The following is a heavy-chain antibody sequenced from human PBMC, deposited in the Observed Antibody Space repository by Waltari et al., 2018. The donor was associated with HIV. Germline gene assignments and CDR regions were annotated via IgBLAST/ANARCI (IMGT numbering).Heavy chain of an antibody. CDR2: IYSGDST. Sequence: EVQLVETGGGLIQPGGSLRLSCAASGFTVSSNYMSWVRQAPGKGLEWVSVIYSGDSTYLSDSVKGRFTISRDNSKNTLYLQMNSLRAEDTAVYYCARGVYGNYGGGAFDVWGRGTMVTVSS. D-gene: IGHD4-17*01. CDR1: GFTVSSNY. V-gene: IGHV3-53*02. J-gene: IGHJ3*01. CDR3: ARGVYGNYGGGAFDV.